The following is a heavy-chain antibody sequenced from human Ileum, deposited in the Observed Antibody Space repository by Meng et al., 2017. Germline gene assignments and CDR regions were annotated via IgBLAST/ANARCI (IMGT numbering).Heavy chain of an antibody. CDR1: GYTFTTYD. Sequence: QGQLVQSGAEMKPPGASMKVSCKASGYTFTTYDINWVRQAPGQGLEWMGWVVPGSGNTKYSQRFQGRVTMTRDTSISTVYMELTSLKSDDTAVYYCARGVGDLGDYWGQGTLVTVSS. CDR2: VVPGSGNT. D-gene: IGHD3-16*01. J-gene: IGHJ4*02. CDR3: ARGVGDLGDY. V-gene: IGHV1-8*01.